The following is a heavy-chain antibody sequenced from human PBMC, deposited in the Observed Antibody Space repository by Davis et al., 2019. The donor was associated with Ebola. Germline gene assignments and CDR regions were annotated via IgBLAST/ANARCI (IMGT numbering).Heavy chain of an antibody. CDR3: ARHGAYSGSLDY. Sequence: SETLSLTCAVYGGSFSSYYWSWIRQPPGKGLEWIGYIYYSGSTNYNPSLKSRVTISVDTSKNQFSLKLSSVTAADTAVYYCARHGAYSGSLDYWGQGTLVTVSS. CDR1: GGSFSSYY. D-gene: IGHD1-26*01. V-gene: IGHV4-59*08. J-gene: IGHJ4*02. CDR2: IYYSGST.